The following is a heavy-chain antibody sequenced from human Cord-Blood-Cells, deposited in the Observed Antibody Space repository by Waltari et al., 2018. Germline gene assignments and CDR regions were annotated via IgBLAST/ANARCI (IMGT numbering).Heavy chain of an antibody. J-gene: IGHJ4*02. V-gene: IGHV4-34*01. CDR1: GGSFSGYY. CDR3: ARAYYDSSGYYTFDY. Sequence: QVQLQQWGAGLLKPSETLSLTCAVYGGSFSGYYWSWIRQPPGKGLEWIGEINHSGSTNYNPSLKGRVTISVDTSKNQFSLKLSSVTAADTAVYYCARAYYDSSGYYTFDYWGQGTLVTVSS. CDR2: INHSGST. D-gene: IGHD3-22*01.